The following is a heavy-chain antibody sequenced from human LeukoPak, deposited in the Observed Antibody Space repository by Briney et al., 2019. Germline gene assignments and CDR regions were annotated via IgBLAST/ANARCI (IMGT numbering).Heavy chain of an antibody. CDR2: ISYDGSNK. V-gene: IGHV3-30*01. J-gene: IGHJ4*02. CDR3: ARDGYDSSGYYADY. CDR1: GFTFSSYA. Sequence: GGSLRLSCAASGFTFSSYAMHWVRQAPGKGLEWVAVISYDGSNKYYADSVKGRFTISRDNSKNTLYLQMNSLRAEDTAVYYCARDGYDSSGYYADYWGQGTLVTASS. D-gene: IGHD3-22*01.